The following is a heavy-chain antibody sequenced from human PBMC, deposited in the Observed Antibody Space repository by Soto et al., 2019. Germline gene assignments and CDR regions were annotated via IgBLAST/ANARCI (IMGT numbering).Heavy chain of an antibody. CDR3: ARDLEYSSGLTYFDY. V-gene: IGHV3-48*02. CDR1: GFTFSSYS. D-gene: IGHD6-19*01. CDR2: ISSSSTI. J-gene: IGHJ4*02. Sequence: PGGSLRLSCAASGFTFSSYSMNWVRQAPGKGLEWVSYISSSSTIYYADSVKGRFTISRDNAKNSLYLQMNSLRDEDTAVYYCARDLEYSSGLTYFDYWGQGTLVTVSS.